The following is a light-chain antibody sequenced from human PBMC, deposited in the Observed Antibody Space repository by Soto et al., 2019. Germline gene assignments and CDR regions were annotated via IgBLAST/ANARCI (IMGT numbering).Light chain of an antibody. J-gene: IGKJ2*01. V-gene: IGKV3-20*01. CDR3: QQYGSSPYT. CDR1: QSVSSTY. CDR2: GAS. Sequence: EVVLTQSPGTLSLSPGERATLSCRTSQSVSSTYLAWYQQKPGQAPRLLIYGASSRATGIPDRVSGGGSGTDFTLTFSRLEPEDFAVYYCQQYGSSPYTFGQGTKLEIK.